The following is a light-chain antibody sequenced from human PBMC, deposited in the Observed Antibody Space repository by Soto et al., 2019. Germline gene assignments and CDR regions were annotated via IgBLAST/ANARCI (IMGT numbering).Light chain of an antibody. CDR3: QQYYSTPLT. CDR2: WAS. J-gene: IGKJ1*01. V-gene: IGKV4-1*01. Sequence: DLVMTRSPDSLAVSLGASSTINCKSSQSVLYSSNNKNYLAWYQQKPGQPPKLLIYWASTRESGVPDRFSGSGSGTDFTLTISSLQAEDVAVYYCQQYYSTPLTFGQGTKVDIK. CDR1: QSVLYSSNNKNY.